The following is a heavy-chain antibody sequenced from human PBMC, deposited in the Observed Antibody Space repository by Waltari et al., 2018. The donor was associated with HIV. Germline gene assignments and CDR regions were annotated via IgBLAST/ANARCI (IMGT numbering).Heavy chain of an antibody. J-gene: IGHJ6*02. Sequence: QVQLQQWGAGLLKPSEPLSLTCAVYGGSFSGYYWSWIRQPPGKGPEWIGEINHSGSTNYNPSLKSRVTISVDTSKNQFSLKLSSVTAADTAVYYCARDPSLSMSIENPYEAYYYYGMDVWGQGTTVTVSS. CDR1: GGSFSGYY. CDR2: INHSGST. D-gene: IGHD5-12*01. CDR3: ARDPSLSMSIENPYEAYYYYGMDV. V-gene: IGHV4-34*01.